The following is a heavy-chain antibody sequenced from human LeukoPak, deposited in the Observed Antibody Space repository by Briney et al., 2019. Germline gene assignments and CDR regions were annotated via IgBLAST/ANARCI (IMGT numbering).Heavy chain of an antibody. Sequence: PSETLSLTCTVSGGSISSGGYYWSWIRQHPGKGLEWIGYIYYSGSTYYNPSLKSRVTISVDTSKNQFSLKLSSVTAADTAVYYCARVFKGMALYYFDYWGQGTLVTVSS. CDR3: ARVFKGMALYYFDY. V-gene: IGHV4-31*03. CDR2: IYYSGST. J-gene: IGHJ4*02. CDR1: GGSISSGGYY. D-gene: IGHD5-24*01.